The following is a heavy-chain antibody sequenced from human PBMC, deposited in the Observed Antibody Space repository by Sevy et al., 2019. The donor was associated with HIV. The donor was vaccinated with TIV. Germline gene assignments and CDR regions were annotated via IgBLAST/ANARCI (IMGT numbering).Heavy chain of an antibody. CDR3: ARVDTAMVFDY. D-gene: IGHD5-18*01. J-gene: IGHJ4*02. Sequence: GGSLRLSCAASGFTFSSYSMNWVRQAPGKGLEWVSSISSSSSYIYYADSVKGRFTISRDSAKNSLYLQMNSLRAEDTAVYYCARVDTAMVFDYWGQGTLVTVSS. CDR1: GFTFSSYS. CDR2: ISSSSSYI. V-gene: IGHV3-21*01.